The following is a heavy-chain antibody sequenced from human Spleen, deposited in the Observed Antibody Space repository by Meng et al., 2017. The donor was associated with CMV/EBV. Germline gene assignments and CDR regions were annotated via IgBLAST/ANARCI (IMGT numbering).Heavy chain of an antibody. D-gene: IGHD2-2*01. V-gene: IGHV3-15*01. J-gene: IGHJ4*02. CDR1: GFTFSNAW. CDR2: IKRKTAGGTT. Sequence: GGSLRLSCAASGFTFSNAWMSWVRQAPGKGLEWVGRIKRKTAGGTTDYAAPVKGRFTISRDDSKNTLYLQMNSLKTEDTAVYYCTTDFVVVPAAPSDYWGQGTLVTVSS. CDR3: TTDFVVVPAAPSDY.